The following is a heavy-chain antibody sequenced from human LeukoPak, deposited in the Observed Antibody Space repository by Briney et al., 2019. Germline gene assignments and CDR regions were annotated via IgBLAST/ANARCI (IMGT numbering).Heavy chain of an antibody. CDR1: GGSISSSNW. CDR2: IYHSGST. CDR3: ARVRPLSWYRNNWFDP. Sequence: PSGTLSLTCAVSGGSISSSNWWSWVRQPPGKGLEWIGEIYHSGSTNYNPSLKSRVTISVDTSKNQFSLKLSSVTAADTAVYYCARVRPLSWYRNNWFDPWGQGTLVTVSS. D-gene: IGHD6-13*01. V-gene: IGHV4-4*02. J-gene: IGHJ5*02.